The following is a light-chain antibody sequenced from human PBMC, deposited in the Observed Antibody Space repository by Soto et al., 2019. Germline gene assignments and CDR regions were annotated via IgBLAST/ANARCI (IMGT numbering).Light chain of an antibody. J-gene: IGLJ2*01. V-gene: IGLV4-69*01. CDR3: QTWGTGIQV. CDR2: LNSDGRH. CDR1: SGHSIYA. Sequence: QSVLTQSPSASASLGASVKLTCTLSSGHSIYAIAWHQLQPEKGPRYLMKLNSDGRHIKGDGIPDRFSGSSSGAERYLTISSLQSEDEADYYCQTWGTGIQVFGGGTKLTVL.